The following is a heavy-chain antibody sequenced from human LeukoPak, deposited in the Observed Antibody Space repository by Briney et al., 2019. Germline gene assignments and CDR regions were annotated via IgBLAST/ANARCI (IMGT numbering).Heavy chain of an antibody. D-gene: IGHD4-23*01. CDR2: ISYDGNNK. Sequence: PGRSLRLSCAASGFTFSSYAMHWVRQAPGKGLEWVAVISYDGNNKYYADSVKGRFTISRDNSKNTLSLQMNSLRAEGTAVYYCARTHDYGGILPDYWGQGTLVTVSS. J-gene: IGHJ4*02. CDR3: ARTHDYGGILPDY. V-gene: IGHV3-30-3*01. CDR1: GFTFSSYA.